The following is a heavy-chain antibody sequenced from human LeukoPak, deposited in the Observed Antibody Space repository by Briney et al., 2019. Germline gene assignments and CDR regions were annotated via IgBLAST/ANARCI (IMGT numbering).Heavy chain of an antibody. CDR3: ASARDDYYDSSGYYYYYYMDV. J-gene: IGHJ6*03. Sequence: SEALSLTCTVSGGSISSYYWSWIRQPPGKGLEWIGYIYYSGSTIYNPSLKSRVTISVDTSKNQFSLKLSSVTAADTAVYYCASARDDYYDSSGYYYYYYMDVWGKGTTVTVSS. D-gene: IGHD3-22*01. CDR1: GGSISSYY. CDR2: IYYSGST. V-gene: IGHV4-59*01.